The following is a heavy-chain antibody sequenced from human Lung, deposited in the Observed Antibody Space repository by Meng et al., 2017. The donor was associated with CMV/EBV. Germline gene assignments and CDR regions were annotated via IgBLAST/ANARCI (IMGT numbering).Heavy chain of an antibody. V-gene: IGHV4-39*07. CDR3: ARETDWAGASGIQLWL. CDR2: IYYSGTD. CDR1: GGSIISSSHY. Sequence: SETLSLTCTVSGGSIISSSHYWNWVRQPPGKGLEWIGSIYYSGTDFYNPSLKSRVTISVDTSKNHFSLEVNSVTAADTAVYYCARETDWAGASGIQLWLWGQGTLVTVSS. D-gene: IGHD5-18*01. J-gene: IGHJ4*02.